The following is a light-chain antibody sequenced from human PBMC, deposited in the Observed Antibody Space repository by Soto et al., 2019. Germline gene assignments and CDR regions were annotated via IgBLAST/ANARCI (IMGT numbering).Light chain of an antibody. CDR3: QHYNNWPYT. J-gene: IGKJ2*01. V-gene: IGKV3-15*01. CDR1: QSVSSN. Sequence: EIVMTQSPATLSVSPGERATLSCRASQSVSSNLAWYQQKPGQAPRFRIFHASTRATGIPARFSGSGSGTEFTLTISSLQSEDFAVYYCQHYNNWPYTFGQGTKLEIK. CDR2: HAS.